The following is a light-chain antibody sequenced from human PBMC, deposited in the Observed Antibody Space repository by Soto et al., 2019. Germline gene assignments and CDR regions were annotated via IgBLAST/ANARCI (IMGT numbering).Light chain of an antibody. CDR1: SSNIGAGYD. Sequence: QSVLTQPPSVSGAPGQRVTISCTGTSSNIGAGYDVHWYQQLPGTAPKLLIYGNINRPSGVPDRFSGSKSGNSASLAIAGLQAEDEADDYCQSFDNSLSGSRVFGGGTKLTVL. J-gene: IGLJ3*02. CDR3: QSFDNSLSGSRV. V-gene: IGLV1-40*01. CDR2: GNI.